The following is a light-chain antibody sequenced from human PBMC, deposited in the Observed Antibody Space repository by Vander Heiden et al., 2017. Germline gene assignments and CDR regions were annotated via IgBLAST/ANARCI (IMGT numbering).Light chain of an antibody. V-gene: IGLV1-40*01. CDR2: GNN. J-gene: IGLJ2*01. CDR1: SSNFGAGYH. CDR3: QSYDSSLGGSRV. Sequence: QPVLTQPPSVTGAPAPRVTISCIGSSSNFGAGYHIHWYRLLPGTAPKLLIYGNNNRPAGVPYRFSGSKSGTSASLAITGLQAEEKADYFCQSYDSSLGGSRVFGGGTKLTVL.